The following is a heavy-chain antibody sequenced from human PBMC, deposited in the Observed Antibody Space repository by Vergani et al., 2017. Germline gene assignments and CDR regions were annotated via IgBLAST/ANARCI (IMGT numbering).Heavy chain of an antibody. CDR1: GFTFSSYA. Sequence: EVQLVESGGGLVQPGGSLRLSCAASGFTFSSYAMSWVRQAPGKGLEWVSAISGSGGSTYYADSVKGRFTISRDNSKNTLYLQMNSLRAEDTAVYYCARATTVTTNYYYGMDVWGQGTTVTVSS. CDR3: ARATTVTTNYYYGMDV. V-gene: IGHV3-23*04. J-gene: IGHJ6*02. CDR2: ISGSGGST. D-gene: IGHD4-17*01.